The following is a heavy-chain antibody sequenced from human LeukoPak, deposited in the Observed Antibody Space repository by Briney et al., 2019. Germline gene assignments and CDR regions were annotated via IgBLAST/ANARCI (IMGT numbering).Heavy chain of an antibody. CDR3: AREGDYGDYYFDY. CDR1: EYTFTDYH. J-gene: IGHJ4*02. CDR2: INPSGGST. Sequence: ASVKVSCKASEYTFTDYHMHWVRQAPGQGLEWMGIINPSGGSTSYAQKFQGRVTMTTDTSTTTAYMELRSLRSDDTAVYYCAREGDYGDYYFDYWGQGTLVTVSS. D-gene: IGHD4-17*01. V-gene: IGHV1-46*01.